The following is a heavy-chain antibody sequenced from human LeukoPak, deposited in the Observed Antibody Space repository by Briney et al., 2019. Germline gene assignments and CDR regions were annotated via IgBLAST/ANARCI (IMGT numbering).Heavy chain of an antibody. Sequence: GGSLRLSCAASGFTFSSYSMNWVRQAPGKGLEWVSSISSSSSYIYYADSVKGRFTTSRDNSKNSLYLQMNSLRTEDTALYYCAKDRWGYCSGGSCYSDYFDYWGQGTLVTVSS. CDR1: GFTFSSYS. J-gene: IGHJ4*02. V-gene: IGHV3-21*04. CDR3: AKDRWGYCSGGSCYSDYFDY. D-gene: IGHD2-15*01. CDR2: ISSSSSYI.